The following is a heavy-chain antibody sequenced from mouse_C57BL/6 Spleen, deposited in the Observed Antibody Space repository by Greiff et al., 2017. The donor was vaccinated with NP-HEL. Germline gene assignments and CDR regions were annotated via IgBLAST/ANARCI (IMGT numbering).Heavy chain of an antibody. J-gene: IGHJ3*01. D-gene: IGHD1-1*02. CDR1: GYSITSGYY. CDR2: ISYDGSN. CDR3: ARGGGKGPWFAY. V-gene: IGHV3-6*01. Sequence: EVKVEESGPGLVKPSQSLSLTCSVTGYSITSGYYWNWIRQFPGNKLEWMGYISYDGSNNYNPSLKNRISITRDTSKNQFFLKLNSVTTEDTATYYCARGGGKGPWFAYWGQGTLVTVSA.